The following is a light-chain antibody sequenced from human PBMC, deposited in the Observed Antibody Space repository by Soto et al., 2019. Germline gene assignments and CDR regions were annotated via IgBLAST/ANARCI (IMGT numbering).Light chain of an antibody. V-gene: IGKV3-20*01. CDR3: QQYVSLPL. CDR1: QSVSSNY. CDR2: AAS. J-gene: IGKJ3*01. Sequence: TQSPATLSVSTGERATLSCRASQSVSSNYLAWYQQKPGQAPRLLIYAASSRATGIPDRFSGSGSGTDFTLTISRLEPEDFAVYYCQQYVSLPLFGPGTIVDI.